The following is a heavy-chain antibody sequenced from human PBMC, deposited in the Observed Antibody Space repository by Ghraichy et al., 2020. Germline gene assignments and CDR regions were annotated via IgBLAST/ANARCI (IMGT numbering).Heavy chain of an antibody. J-gene: IGHJ4*02. Sequence: LSLTCTVSGGPISESYWSWIRQPPGKGLEWIGYIYHSGSTNYNPSLKSRVTISLDKSKNQFSLKLRSVTAADTAVYFCARDKETTFDSWGQGTLVTVSS. CDR1: GGPISESY. CDR2: IYHSGST. D-gene: IGHD4-11*01. CDR3: ARDKETTFDS. V-gene: IGHV4-59*01.